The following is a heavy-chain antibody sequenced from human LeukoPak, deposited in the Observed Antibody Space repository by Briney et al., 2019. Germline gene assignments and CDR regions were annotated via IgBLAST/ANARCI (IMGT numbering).Heavy chain of an antibody. CDR1: GGSISSSSYY. V-gene: IGHV4-39*07. D-gene: IGHD1-26*01. CDR3: ARVSRSGSYSGAFEI. CDR2: IYYSGST. J-gene: IGHJ3*02. Sequence: PSETLSLTCTVSGGSISSSSYYWGWIRQPPGKGLEWIGSIYYSGSTYYNPSLKSRVTISVDTSKNQFSLKLSSVTAADTAVYYCARVSRSGSYSGAFEIWGQGTMVTVSS.